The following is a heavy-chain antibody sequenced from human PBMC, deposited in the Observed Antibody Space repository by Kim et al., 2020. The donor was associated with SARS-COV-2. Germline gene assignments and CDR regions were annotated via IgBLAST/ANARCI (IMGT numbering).Heavy chain of an antibody. J-gene: IGHJ4*02. Sequence: GTTEYAASVKGRFTISRDDSKSIAYLQMNSLKTEDTAVYYCTRDHRGFDYWGQGTLVTVSS. D-gene: IGHD3-10*01. CDR2: GTT. CDR3: TRDHRGFDY. V-gene: IGHV3-49*02.